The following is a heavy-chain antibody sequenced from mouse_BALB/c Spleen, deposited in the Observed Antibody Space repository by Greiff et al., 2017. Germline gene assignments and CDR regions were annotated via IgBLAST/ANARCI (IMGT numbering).Heavy chain of an antibody. CDR3: ARDYAGFDY. D-gene: IGHD2-4*01. Sequence: EVQLVESGGDLVKPGGSLKLSCAASGFTFSSYGMSWVPQTPDQRLEWVATISSGGSYTYYPESVKGRFTIAVDNAKNTQYLQMSRLKSEDTAMYCGARDYAGFDYWGQGTTLTVSS. V-gene: IGHV5-6*01. J-gene: IGHJ2*01. CDR1: GFTFSSYG. CDR2: ISSGGSYT.